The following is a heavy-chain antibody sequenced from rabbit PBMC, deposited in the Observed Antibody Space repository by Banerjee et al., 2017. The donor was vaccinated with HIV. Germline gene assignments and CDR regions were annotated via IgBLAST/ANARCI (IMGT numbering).Heavy chain of an antibody. CDR2: IYNGDAT. D-gene: IGHD2-1*01. V-gene: IGHV1S40*01. CDR3: ARDMAYVDYGDYLPYYFYL. J-gene: IGHJ4*01. Sequence: QSLEESGGDLVQPGASLTLTCTASGFSFSNNYVMCWVRQAPGKGLEWIGCIYNGDATYYATWARGRFTISKTSSTTVTLQMTSLTAADTATYFCARDMAYVDYGDYLPYYFYLWGPGTLVTVS. CDR1: GFSFSNNYV.